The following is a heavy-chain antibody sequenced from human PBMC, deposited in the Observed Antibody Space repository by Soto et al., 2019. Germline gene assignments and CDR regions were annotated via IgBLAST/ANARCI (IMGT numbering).Heavy chain of an antibody. D-gene: IGHD6-13*01. Sequence: EVQLLESGGGLVQPGGSLRVSCAVSGFRYSSYAMSWVRQAPGKGLEWVSTVGGGGGSKYYADSVKGRFTISRDNLDNTLHLQMNSLRADDTAVYFCERGSSWSAFDLWGQGILVTVSS. J-gene: IGHJ4*02. CDR3: ERGSSWSAFDL. V-gene: IGHV3-23*01. CDR1: GFRYSSYA. CDR2: VGGGGGSK.